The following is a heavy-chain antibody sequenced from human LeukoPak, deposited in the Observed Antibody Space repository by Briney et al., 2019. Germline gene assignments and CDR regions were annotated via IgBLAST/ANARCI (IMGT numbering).Heavy chain of an antibody. CDR1: GFTFTNYA. D-gene: IGHD1-26*01. CDR2: IGGSGDST. Sequence: GGSLRLSCAASGFTFTNYALSWVRQAPGKGLEWVSGIGGSGDSTYYADSVKGRFTISRDNSKNTLYVQMNSLRVEDTAVYFCAKDRRGGSYYAATLDIWGPGTMVTVSS. J-gene: IGHJ3*02. V-gene: IGHV3-23*01. CDR3: AKDRRGGSYYAATLDI.